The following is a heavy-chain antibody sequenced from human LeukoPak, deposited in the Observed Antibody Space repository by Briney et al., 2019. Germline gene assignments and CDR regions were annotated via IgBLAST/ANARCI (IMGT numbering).Heavy chain of an antibody. CDR3: ARVGTGSYYYYMDV. V-gene: IGHV1-2*02. CDR1: GYTFTSYG. Sequence: ASVKVSCKASGYTFTSYGISWVRQAPGQGLEWMGWINPNSGGTNYAQKFQGRVTMTRDTSISTAYMELSRLRSDDTAVYYCARVGTGSYYYYMDVWGKGTTVTVSS. J-gene: IGHJ6*03. D-gene: IGHD3/OR15-3a*01. CDR2: INPNSGGT.